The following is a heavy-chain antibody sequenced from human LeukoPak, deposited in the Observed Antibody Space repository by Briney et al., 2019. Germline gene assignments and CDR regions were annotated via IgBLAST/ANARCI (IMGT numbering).Heavy chain of an antibody. CDR2: IYYSGST. V-gene: IGHV4-59*12. Sequence: SETLSLTCTVSGGSISSYYWSWIRQPPGKGLEWIGYIYYSGSTNYNPSLKSRVTISVDTSKNQFSLKLSSVTAADTAVYYCARAAAATPLDYWGQGTLVTVSS. D-gene: IGHD6-13*01. CDR1: GGSISSYY. J-gene: IGHJ4*02. CDR3: ARAAAATPLDY.